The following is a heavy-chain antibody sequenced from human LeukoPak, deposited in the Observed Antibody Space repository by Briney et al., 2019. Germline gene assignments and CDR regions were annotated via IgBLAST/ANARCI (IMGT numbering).Heavy chain of an antibody. CDR2: INTDGSST. J-gene: IGHJ4*02. Sequence: GGSLRLSCAASGFTFSSYWMHWVRQAPGKGLVWVSRINTDGSSTTYADSVKGRFTISRDNSKNTLYLQMNSLRAEDTAVYYRAKDPDSYGSGSHFDYWGQGTLVTVSS. V-gene: IGHV3-74*01. CDR1: GFTFSSYW. D-gene: IGHD3-10*01. CDR3: AKDPDSYGSGSHFDY.